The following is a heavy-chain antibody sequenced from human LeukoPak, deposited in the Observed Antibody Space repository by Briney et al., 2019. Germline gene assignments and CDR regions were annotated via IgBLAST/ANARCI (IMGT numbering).Heavy chain of an antibody. CDR2: ISAYNGNT. Sequence: GASVKVSCKASVYTFTSYGISWVRQAPGQGLEWMGWISAYNGNTNYAQKLQGRVTMTTDTSTSTAYMELRSLRSDATAVYYCARDKFRHSSSSLPYPRIAYWGQGTLVTVSS. CDR3: ARDKFRHSSSSLPYPRIAY. CDR1: VYTFTSYG. D-gene: IGHD6-6*01. J-gene: IGHJ4*02. V-gene: IGHV1-18*01.